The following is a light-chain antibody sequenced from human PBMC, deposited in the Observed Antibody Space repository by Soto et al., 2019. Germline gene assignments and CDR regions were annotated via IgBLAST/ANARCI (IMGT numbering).Light chain of an antibody. Sequence: QPASVSGSPGQSITISCTGTSSDVGGYNYVSWYQQHPDKAPKLMIYEVSNRPSGLSNRFSGSKSGNTASLTISGLQAEDEADYYCSSYTSSSTLYVFGTGTKLTVL. CDR1: SSDVGGYNY. CDR2: EVS. CDR3: SSYTSSSTLYV. V-gene: IGLV2-14*01. J-gene: IGLJ1*01.